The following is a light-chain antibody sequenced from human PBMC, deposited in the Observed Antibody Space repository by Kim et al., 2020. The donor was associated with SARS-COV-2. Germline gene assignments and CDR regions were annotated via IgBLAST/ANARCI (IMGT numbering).Light chain of an antibody. V-gene: IGLV3-9*01. CDR1: NPGTMS. J-gene: IGLJ2*01. CDR2: RDS. CDR3: QVWDSATV. Sequence: AALRQTARRRCGRNNPGTMSVHWDQQTPGQARVLVIYRDSNRPSGIPERCSGSNSGNTATLTISRAQGGDEADYYCQVWDSATVFGGGTQLTVL.